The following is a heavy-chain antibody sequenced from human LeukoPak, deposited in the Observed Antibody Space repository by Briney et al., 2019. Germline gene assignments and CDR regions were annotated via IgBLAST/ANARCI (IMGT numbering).Heavy chain of an antibody. CDR1: GFTFDDYA. V-gene: IGHV3-9*01. D-gene: IGHD5-12*01. Sequence: PGGSLRLSCAASGFTFDDYAMHWVRQAPGEGLEWVSGISWNSGSIGYADSVKGRFTISRDNAKNSLYLQMNSLRAEDTALYYRAKGFGYSGYLRNWFDPWGQGTLVTVSS. CDR3: AKGFGYSGYLRNWFDP. J-gene: IGHJ5*02. CDR2: ISWNSGSI.